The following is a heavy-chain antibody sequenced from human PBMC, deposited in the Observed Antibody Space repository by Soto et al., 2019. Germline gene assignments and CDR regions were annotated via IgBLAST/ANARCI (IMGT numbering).Heavy chain of an antibody. Sequence: SETLSLTCTVSGGSIRNYFWTWIRHPAGKGLEWIGRIYSSGNTVYNASLKSRVTMSIDMSKNQFSLKLSSMTAADTAVYYCVRDVESPGISGSWGAFDIWGQGTVVTV. J-gene: IGHJ3*02. V-gene: IGHV4-4*07. CDR3: VRDVESPGISGSWGAFDI. D-gene: IGHD1-20*01. CDR2: IYSSGNT. CDR1: GGSIRNYF.